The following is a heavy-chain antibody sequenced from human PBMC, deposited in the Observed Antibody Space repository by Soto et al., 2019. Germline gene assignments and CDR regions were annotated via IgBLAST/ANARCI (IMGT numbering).Heavy chain of an antibody. J-gene: IGHJ3*02. V-gene: IGHV1-18*01. CDR2: ISAYNGNT. CDR1: GYTFTSYG. CDR3: ARDFGSSGYRPGDDAFDI. D-gene: IGHD3-22*01. Sequence: QVQLVQSGAEVKKPGASVKVSCKASGYTFTSYGISWVRQAPGQGLEWMGWISAYNGNTNYAQKLQGRVTMTTDTSTSTAYMELRSLRSGDTAVYYCARDFGSSGYRPGDDAFDIWGQGTMVTVSS.